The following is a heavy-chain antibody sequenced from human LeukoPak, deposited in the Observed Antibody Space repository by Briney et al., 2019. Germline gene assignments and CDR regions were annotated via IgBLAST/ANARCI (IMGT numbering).Heavy chain of an antibody. CDR1: GGSISSSSYY. D-gene: IGHD3-10*01. CDR2: IYYSGST. J-gene: IGHJ4*02. V-gene: IGHV4-39*07. Sequence: SETLSLTCTVSGGSISSSSYYWGWIRQPPGKGLEWIGSIYYSGSTYYNPSLKSRVTISVDTSKNQFSLKLSSVTAADTAVYYCARWSFGVIDYWGQGTLVTVSS. CDR3: ARWSFGVIDY.